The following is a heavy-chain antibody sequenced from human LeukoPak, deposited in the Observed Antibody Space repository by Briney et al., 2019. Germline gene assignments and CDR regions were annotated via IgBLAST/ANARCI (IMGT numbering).Heavy chain of an antibody. Sequence: GGSLRLSCAASGFTFSSYAMSWVRQAPGKGLEWVSAISGSGGSTYYADSVKGRFTISRDNSKNTLYLQMNSLRAEDTAVYYCAKLPTVVPAAMDFYFDYWGQGTLVTASS. CDR2: ISGSGGST. D-gene: IGHD2-2*01. V-gene: IGHV3-23*01. CDR3: AKLPTVVPAAMDFYFDY. CDR1: GFTFSSYA. J-gene: IGHJ4*02.